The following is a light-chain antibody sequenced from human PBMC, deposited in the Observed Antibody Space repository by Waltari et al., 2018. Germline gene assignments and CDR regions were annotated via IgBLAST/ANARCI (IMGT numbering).Light chain of an antibody. J-gene: IGLJ2*01. Sequence: QSALTQPPSASGSPGQSVTISCTGTSSDVGGYNYVSWYQQHPGKAPKLMIYEVSKRPSGVPDRFSGSNAGNPASLTVSGLQAEDEADYYCSSYAGSNNLGVVFGGGTKLTVL. V-gene: IGLV2-8*01. CDR1: SSDVGGYNY. CDR2: EVS. CDR3: SSYAGSNNLGVV.